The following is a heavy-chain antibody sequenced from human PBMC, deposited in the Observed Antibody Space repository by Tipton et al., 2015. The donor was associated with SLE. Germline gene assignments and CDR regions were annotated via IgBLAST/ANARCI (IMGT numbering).Heavy chain of an antibody. CDR3: ARCGRADPSGSGSCRYCFDF. Sequence: TLSLTCTVSGDSISSGGSYWSWIRLHPGKGLEWIGYIYYGGSTFFNPSLNSRISISVDTTKNQFSLTLNSVTAADTAVYYCARCGRADPSGSGSCRYCFDFWGQGTLVTVSS. CDR2: IYYGGST. D-gene: IGHD2-15*01. CDR1: GDSISSGGSY. J-gene: IGHJ4*02. V-gene: IGHV4-31*03.